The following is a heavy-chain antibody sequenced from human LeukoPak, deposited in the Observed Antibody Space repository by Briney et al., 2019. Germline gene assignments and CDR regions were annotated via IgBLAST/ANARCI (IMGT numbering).Heavy chain of an antibody. V-gene: IGHV3-43*01. CDR3: AKDQEYSYGYRAVGDAFDI. J-gene: IGHJ3*02. CDR1: GFTFDDYT. Sequence: PGGSLRLSCAASGFTFDDYTMHWVRQAPGKGLGWVSLISWDGGSTYYADSVKGRFTISRDNSKSTLYLQMNSLRAEDTAVYYCAKDQEYSYGYRAVGDAFDIWGQGTMVTVSS. CDR2: ISWDGGST. D-gene: IGHD5-18*01.